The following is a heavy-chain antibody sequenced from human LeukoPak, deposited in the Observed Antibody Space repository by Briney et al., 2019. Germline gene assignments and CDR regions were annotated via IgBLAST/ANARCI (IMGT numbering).Heavy chain of an antibody. CDR1: GFTFSSYW. J-gene: IGHJ4*02. D-gene: IGHD3-3*01. CDR2: IKQDGCEK. V-gene: IGHV3-7*01. CDR3: ATSGSISITIFGVVIEPFDY. Sequence: GGSLRLSCAASGFTFSSYWMSWVRQAPGKGLEWVANIKQDGCEKYYVDSVKGRFTISRDNAKNSLYLQMNSLRAEDTAVYYCATSGSISITIFGVVIEPFDYWGQGTLVTVSS.